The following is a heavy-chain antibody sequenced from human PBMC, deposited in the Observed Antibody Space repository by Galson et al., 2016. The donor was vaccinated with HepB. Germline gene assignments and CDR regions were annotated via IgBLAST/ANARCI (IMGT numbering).Heavy chain of an antibody. J-gene: IGHJ4*02. CDR2: IYHSGST. D-gene: IGHD3-3*01. Sequence: TLSLTCAVSDGSITSNKWWSWVRQTPRKGLEWIGEIYHSGSTNYNPSLKSRVTISVDKSENQFSLRLTSVTAADTAVYYCARSPPWSGYFDSWGQGTLVTVSS. CDR1: DGSITSNKW. CDR3: ARSPPWSGYFDS. V-gene: IGHV4-4*02.